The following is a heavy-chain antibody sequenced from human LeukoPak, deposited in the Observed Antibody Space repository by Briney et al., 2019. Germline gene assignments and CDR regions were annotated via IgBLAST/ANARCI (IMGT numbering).Heavy chain of an antibody. V-gene: IGHV3-74*01. CDR2: INSDGSRT. D-gene: IGHD3/OR15-3a*01. Sequence: GGSLTLSCAASGFTFSSYWMHWVRQAPGKGLVLVSRINSDGSRTYYADSVKGRFTISIDNAKNTLYLQMNSLRAEDTAVYYCARARGNNYGFFDYWGQGILVTVSS. CDR3: ARARGNNYGFFDY. CDR1: GFTFSSYW. J-gene: IGHJ4*02.